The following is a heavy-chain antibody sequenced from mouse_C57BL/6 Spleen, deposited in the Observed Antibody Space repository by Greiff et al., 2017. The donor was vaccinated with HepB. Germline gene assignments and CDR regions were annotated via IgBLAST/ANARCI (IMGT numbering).Heavy chain of an antibody. CDR2: IYPRDGST. J-gene: IGHJ3*01. Sequence: QVQLQQSGPELVKPGASVKLSCKASGYTFTSYDINWVKQRPGQGLEWIGWIYPRDGSTKYNEKFKGKATLTVDTSSSTAYMELPRLTSEDSAVYVCARSADYYGSSYWFAYWGQGTLVTVSA. D-gene: IGHD1-1*01. CDR1: GYTFTSYD. V-gene: IGHV1-85*01. CDR3: ARSADYYGSSYWFAY.